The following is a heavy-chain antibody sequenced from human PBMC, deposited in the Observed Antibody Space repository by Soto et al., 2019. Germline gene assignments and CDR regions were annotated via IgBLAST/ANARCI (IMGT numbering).Heavy chain of an antibody. CDR3: ARDWTDSWSGLFDY. CDR2: IKGDGSEI. J-gene: IGHJ4*02. CDR1: GFTFSTHW. V-gene: IGHV3-7*01. D-gene: IGHD3-3*01. Sequence: GGSLRLSFAAAGFTFSTHWMSWVRQAPGKGLEWVANIKGDGSEIHYVDSVKGRFSISRDNAKNSLYLQMNSMRAEDTAVYYCARDWTDSWSGLFDYWGQGTLVPVSS.